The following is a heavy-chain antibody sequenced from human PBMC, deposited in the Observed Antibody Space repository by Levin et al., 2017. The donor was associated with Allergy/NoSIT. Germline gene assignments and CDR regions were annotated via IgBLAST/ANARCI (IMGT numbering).Heavy chain of an antibody. CDR2: ISSSGSTI. V-gene: IGHV3-11*01. J-gene: IGHJ6*02. D-gene: IGHD6-19*01. CDR1: GFTFSDYY. CDR3: ARGAGEHSSGWSPFYDYYYYGMDV. Sequence: GGSLRLSCAASGFTFSDYYMSWIRQAPGKGLEWVSYISSSGSTIYYADSVKGRFTISRDNAKNSLYLQMNSLRAEDTAVYYCARGAGEHSSGWSPFYDYYYYGMDVWGQGTTVTVSS.